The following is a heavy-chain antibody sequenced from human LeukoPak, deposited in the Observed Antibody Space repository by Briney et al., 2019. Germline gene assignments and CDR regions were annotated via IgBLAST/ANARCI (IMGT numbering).Heavy chain of an antibody. D-gene: IGHD3-22*01. Sequence: SETLSLTCTVSGGSISSGSYYWSWIRQPAGKGLEWIGRIYTSGSTNYNPSLKSRVTISADTSKNQFSLKLNSVTAADTAVYYCARDPGPNYYDSSGYYYDIWGQGTLVTVSS. CDR3: ARDPGPNYYDSSGYYYDI. J-gene: IGHJ4*02. CDR2: IYTSGST. V-gene: IGHV4-61*02. CDR1: GGSISSGSYY.